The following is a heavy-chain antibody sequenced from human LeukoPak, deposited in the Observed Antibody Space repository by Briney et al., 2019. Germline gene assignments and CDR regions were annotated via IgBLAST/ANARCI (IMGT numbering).Heavy chain of an antibody. V-gene: IGHV4-59*01. Sequence: PSETLSLTCTVSGDSINNYYWSWIRQPPGKGLEWIGYIYYIGTTKFNPSLKSRVTISLDTSRNQFSLKLSSVTAADTAVYYCARGRSAWFGIDYWGQGTLVTVSS. CDR2: IYYIGTT. D-gene: IGHD3-10*01. CDR3: ARGRSAWFGIDY. J-gene: IGHJ4*02. CDR1: GDSINNYY.